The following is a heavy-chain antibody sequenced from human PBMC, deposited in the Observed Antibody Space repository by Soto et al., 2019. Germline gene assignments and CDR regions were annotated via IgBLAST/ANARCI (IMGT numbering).Heavy chain of an antibody. CDR1: GYSFTSYW. Sequence: PGESLKISCKGSGYSFTSYWIGWVRQMPGKGLEWMGIIYPGDSDTRYSPSFQGQVTISADKSISTAYLQWSSLKASDTAMYYCATTYYYGSGYRAHWFDPWGQGTLVTVSS. CDR3: ATTYYYGSGYRAHWFDP. CDR2: IYPGDSDT. V-gene: IGHV5-51*01. J-gene: IGHJ5*02. D-gene: IGHD3-10*01.